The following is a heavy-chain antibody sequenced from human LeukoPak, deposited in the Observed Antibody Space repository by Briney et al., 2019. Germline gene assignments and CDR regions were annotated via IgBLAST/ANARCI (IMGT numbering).Heavy chain of an antibody. CDR2: IYTSGST. CDR1: GGSISSYY. Sequence: SETPSLTCTVSGGSISSYYWSRIRQPAGKGLEWIGRIYTSGSTNYNPSLKSRVTISVDTSKNQFSLKLSSVTAADTAVYYCARDDHQYYYDSSGPGGGFDYWGQGTLVTVSS. V-gene: IGHV4-4*07. J-gene: IGHJ4*02. CDR3: ARDDHQYYYDSSGPGGGFDY. D-gene: IGHD3-22*01.